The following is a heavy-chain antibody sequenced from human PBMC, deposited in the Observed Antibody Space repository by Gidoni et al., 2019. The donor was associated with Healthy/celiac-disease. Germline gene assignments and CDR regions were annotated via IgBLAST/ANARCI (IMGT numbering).Heavy chain of an antibody. D-gene: IGHD5-12*01. J-gene: IGHJ6*02. CDR3: ARGGGYAWDYSYGMDV. V-gene: IGHV3-48*02. CDR1: GFPFRSYS. CDR2: ISSSSSTI. Sequence: EVQLGESGGGLVQPGGSLRRACAASGFPFRSYSMNWVRQAPGKGLDWVSYISSSSSTIYSADSVKGRFTISRANAKTSLYLQMNSLRDEDTAVYYCARGGGYAWDYSYGMDVWGQGTTVTVSS.